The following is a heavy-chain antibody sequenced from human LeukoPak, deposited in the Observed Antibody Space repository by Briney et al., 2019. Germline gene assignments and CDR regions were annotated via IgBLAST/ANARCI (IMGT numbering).Heavy chain of an antibody. D-gene: IGHD2-2*02. Sequence: GGSLRLTCAASGFTFSSYAMSWVRQAPGKGLEWVSAISGSGGSTYYADSVKGRFTISRDNSKNTLYLQMNSLRAEDTAVYYCAKDLFFWGRGAIDNYWGQGTLVTVSS. CDR3: AKDLFFWGRGAIDNY. V-gene: IGHV3-23*01. CDR1: GFTFSSYA. J-gene: IGHJ4*02. CDR2: ISGSGGST.